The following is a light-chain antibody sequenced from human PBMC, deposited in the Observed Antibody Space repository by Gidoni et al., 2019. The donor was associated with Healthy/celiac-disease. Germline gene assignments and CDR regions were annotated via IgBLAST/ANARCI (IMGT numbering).Light chain of an antibody. CDR1: QSVSSSY. CDR2: GAS. CDR3: QQYGSSPRT. Sequence: RASQSVSSSYLAWYQQKPGQAPRLLIYGASSRATGIPDRFSGSGSGTDFTLTISRLEPEDFAVYYCQQYGSSPRTFGQGTKVEIK. J-gene: IGKJ1*01. V-gene: IGKV3-20*01.